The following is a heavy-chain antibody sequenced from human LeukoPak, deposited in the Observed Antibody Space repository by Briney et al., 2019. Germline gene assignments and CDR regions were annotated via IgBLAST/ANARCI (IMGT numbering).Heavy chain of an antibody. J-gene: IGHJ4*02. CDR3: ARDGGYYGSGSYQY. V-gene: IGHV3-21*01. Sequence: GGSLRLSCVASGFTFSSYSMNWVRQAPGKGLEWVSSISSSSSCIYYADSVKGRFTFSRDNAKNSLSLQMNSLRAEDTAVYYCARDGGYYGSGSYQYWGQGTLVTVSS. CDR1: GFTFSSYS. D-gene: IGHD3-10*01. CDR2: ISSSSSCI.